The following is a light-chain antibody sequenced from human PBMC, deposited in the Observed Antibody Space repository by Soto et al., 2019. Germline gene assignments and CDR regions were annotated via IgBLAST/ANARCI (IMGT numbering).Light chain of an antibody. Sequence: AQTQPASGSGSPEKTITISCTGTSSDVGGYNYVSWYQQHPGKAPKLMIYDVSNRPSGVSNRFSGSKSGNTASLTISGLQAEDEADYYCSSYTSSSTLYVFGTGTKVTVL. J-gene: IGLJ1*01. CDR2: DVS. CDR1: SSDVGGYNY. V-gene: IGLV2-14*01. CDR3: SSYTSSSTLYV.